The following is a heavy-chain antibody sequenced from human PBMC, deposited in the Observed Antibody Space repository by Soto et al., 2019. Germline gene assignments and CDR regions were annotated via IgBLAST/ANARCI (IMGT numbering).Heavy chain of an antibody. Sequence: VQLQESGPGLVKPSGTLSLTCAVSGGSISSSNWWSWVRQPPGQGLEWIGEIYHSGSTNYNPSLKSRVTISVDKSKNEFSLKLSSVTAADTAVYYCARAADRDMVVVITTSGAFDIWGQGTMVTVSS. CDR2: IYHSGST. CDR1: GGSISSSNW. CDR3: ARAADRDMVVVITTSGAFDI. D-gene: IGHD3-22*01. J-gene: IGHJ3*02. V-gene: IGHV4-4*02.